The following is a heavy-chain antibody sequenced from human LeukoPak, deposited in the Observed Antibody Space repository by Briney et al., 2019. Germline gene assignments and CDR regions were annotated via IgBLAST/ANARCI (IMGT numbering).Heavy chain of an antibody. CDR2: ISSSSSYI. J-gene: IGHJ4*02. CDR3: VRDGRGYCGSTSCRPFDS. V-gene: IGHV3-21*05. D-gene: IGHD2-2*01. CDR1: GFTFSSYS. Sequence: GGSLRLSCAASGFTFSSYSMNWVRQAPGKGLEWVSYISSSSSYIYYADSVKGRFTISRDNAKNSLFLQMNSLRVEDTAIYYCVRDGRGYCGSTSCRPFDSWGRGTLVTVSS.